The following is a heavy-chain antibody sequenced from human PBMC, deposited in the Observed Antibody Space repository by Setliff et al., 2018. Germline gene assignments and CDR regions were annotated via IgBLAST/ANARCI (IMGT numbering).Heavy chain of an antibody. Sequence: SETLSLTCTVSGGSTNNYHWTWIRQPAGKGLEWIGRLYPNGNTNYNPSLKRRVNMSADSSKNNLSLRLMYVTAADTAVYYCAREDWNGNAFDIWGPGTMVT. D-gene: IGHD1-1*01. V-gene: IGHV4-4*07. CDR1: GGSTNNYH. J-gene: IGHJ3*02. CDR3: AREDWNGNAFDI. CDR2: LYPNGNT.